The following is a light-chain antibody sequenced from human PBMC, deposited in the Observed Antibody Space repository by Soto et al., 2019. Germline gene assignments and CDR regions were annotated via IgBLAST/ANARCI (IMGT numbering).Light chain of an antibody. CDR2: DAS. J-gene: IGKJ4*01. CDR1: QTIRSNY. CDR3: QQYGNSLT. V-gene: IGKV3-20*01. Sequence: EIVLTHSPGTLSLSPGARATLSCRASQTIRSNYLAWYQNKPGQSPRLLIFDASSRAPGIPSRFSGSASGTDFTLTITRLDREDFAVYYCQQYGNSLTFGGGTKVEIK.